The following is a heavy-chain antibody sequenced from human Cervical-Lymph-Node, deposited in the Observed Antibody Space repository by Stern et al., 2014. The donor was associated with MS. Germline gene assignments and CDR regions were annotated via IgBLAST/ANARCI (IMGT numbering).Heavy chain of an antibody. J-gene: IGHJ4*02. Sequence: VQLVESGAEVKKPGSSVKVSCKVSGGTFSSYTLNWVRQAPGQGLEWMGSIIPIFATTNYAQTFQGKVTITADGSTSTAYMEVSSLRSEDTAVYYCAREGIPGAGGTFDNWGQGTLVIVSS. CDR3: AREGIPGAGGTFDN. CDR1: GGTFSSYT. D-gene: IGHD1-26*01. V-gene: IGHV1-69*18. CDR2: IIPIFATT.